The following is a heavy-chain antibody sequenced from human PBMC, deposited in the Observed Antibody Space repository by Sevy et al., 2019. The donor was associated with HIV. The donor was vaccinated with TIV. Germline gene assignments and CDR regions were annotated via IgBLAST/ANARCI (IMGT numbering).Heavy chain of an antibody. CDR1: GGSFSGYY. J-gene: IGHJ4*02. CDR3: ACSFNNYDSGDYQMGFDY. D-gene: IGHD3-22*01. Sequence: SETLSLTCTVSGGSFSGYYWSWIRQPPGKGLEWIGYIYDSGRTNYNPSLKSLVTISVDTSKNQFALKLNSVTAADTAVYYCACSFNNYDSGDYQMGFDYWGQGTLVTVSS. V-gene: IGHV4-59*01. CDR2: IYDSGRT.